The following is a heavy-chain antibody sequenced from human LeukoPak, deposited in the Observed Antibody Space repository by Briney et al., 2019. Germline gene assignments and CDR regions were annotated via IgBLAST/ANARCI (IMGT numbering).Heavy chain of an antibody. D-gene: IGHD1-26*01. J-gene: IGHJ5*02. CDR1: GYTFTSYG. CDR2: ISAYNGNT. V-gene: IGHV1-18*01. Sequence: GASVKVSCKASGYTFTSYGISWVRQAPGQGLEWMGWISAYNGNTNYAQKLQGRVTMTTDTSTSTAYMELRSLRSDDTAVYYCARDLRRLVGATTKNWLDPWSQGTLVTVSS. CDR3: ARDLRRLVGATTKNWLDP.